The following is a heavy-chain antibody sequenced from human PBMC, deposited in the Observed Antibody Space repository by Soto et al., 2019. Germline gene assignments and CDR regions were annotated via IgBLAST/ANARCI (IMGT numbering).Heavy chain of an antibody. J-gene: IGHJ4*02. D-gene: IGHD6-13*01. V-gene: IGHV3-23*01. CDR1: GFTFSSYG. CDR3: GKLEAVGTYC. CDR2: ICRGGVDT. Sequence: GGSLRLSCAASGFTFSSYGMSWVRQAPGKGLEWVSSICRGGVDTYYADSVKGRFTISRDNSKNTLYLQMISLRGEDTAVYYCGKLEAVGTYCWGQGTLVTVSS.